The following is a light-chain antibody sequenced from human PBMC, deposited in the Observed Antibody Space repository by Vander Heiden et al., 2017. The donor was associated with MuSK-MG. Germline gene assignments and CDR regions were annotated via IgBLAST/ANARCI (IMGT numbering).Light chain of an antibody. CDR1: QSLLHRNGHNY. J-gene: IGKJ2*01. Sequence: DIMMTQSPLSLPVTPGEPASISSRSSQSLLHRNGHNYLDWYLQKPGQSPQLLLYLGSNRASGVPHRFSGRGPGTDFTLRISRVEAADVGLSSCRQALQTLYTFGQGTKLEIK. CDR3: RQALQTLYT. CDR2: LGS. V-gene: IGKV2-28*01.